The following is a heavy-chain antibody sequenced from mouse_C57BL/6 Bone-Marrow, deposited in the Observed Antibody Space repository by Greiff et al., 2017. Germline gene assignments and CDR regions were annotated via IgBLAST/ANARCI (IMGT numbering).Heavy chain of an antibody. CDR3: DIITAVVAFAY. CDR2: IWGDGST. D-gene: IGHD1-1*01. J-gene: IGHJ3*01. CDR1: GFSLTSYG. V-gene: IGHV2-3*01. Sequence: QVQLKELGPGLVAPSQSPSITCTVSGFSLTSYGVSWVRQPPGKGLEWLGVIWGDGSTNYHSAHISRLRISKDNANRQVFLKLHSMQTGDAATYYCDIITAVVAFAYWGQGTLVTVSA.